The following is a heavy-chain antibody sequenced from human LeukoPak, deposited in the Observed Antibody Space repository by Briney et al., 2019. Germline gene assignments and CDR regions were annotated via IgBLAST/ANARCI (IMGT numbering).Heavy chain of an antibody. CDR2: ISGSGDVT. J-gene: IGHJ4*02. V-gene: IGHV3-23*01. D-gene: IGHD5-18*01. Sequence: GGSLRLSCAASGFTFSSSAMGWVRQAPGKGLEWVSVISGSGDVTYYADSVKGRFTISRDNSKNTLYLQMNSLRAEDTAVFYCAKGSTAGYYFDYWGQGTLVTVSS. CDR3: AKGSTAGYYFDY. CDR1: GFTFSSSA.